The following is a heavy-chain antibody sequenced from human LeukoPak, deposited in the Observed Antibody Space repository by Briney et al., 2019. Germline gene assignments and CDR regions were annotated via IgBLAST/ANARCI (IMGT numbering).Heavy chain of an antibody. D-gene: IGHD3-3*01. CDR1: GFTFSTYS. V-gene: IGHV3-21*01. CDR3: AKWDSSGFWSGYTYYFDY. CDR2: ISSSSSYI. J-gene: IGHJ4*02. Sequence: GGSLRLSCAASGFTFSTYSMSWVRQAPGKGLEWVSSISSSSSYIYYADSVKGRFTISRDNAKNSLYLQMNSLRAEDTAVYYCAKWDSSGFWSGYTYYFDYWGQGTLVTVSS.